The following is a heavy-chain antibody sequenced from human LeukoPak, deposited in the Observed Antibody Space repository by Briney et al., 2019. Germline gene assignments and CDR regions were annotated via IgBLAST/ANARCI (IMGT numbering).Heavy chain of an antibody. CDR3: VKDQREAYGSGWSRDFDY. CDR2: ISGSGGNT. V-gene: IGHV3-23*01. Sequence: GGTLRLSCGASGFTFSTYGMSWVRQAPGKGLEWVSAISGSGGNTYYADSVKGRFTISRDNSKNTLYLQMNSLRAEDTAVYYCVKDQREAYGSGWSRDFDYWGQGTLVTVSS. D-gene: IGHD6-19*01. CDR1: GFTFSTYG. J-gene: IGHJ4*02.